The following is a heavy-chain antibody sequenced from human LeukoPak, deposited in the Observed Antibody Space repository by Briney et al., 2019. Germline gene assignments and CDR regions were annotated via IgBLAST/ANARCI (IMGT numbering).Heavy chain of an antibody. V-gene: IGHV4-39*01. CDR2: IYYSGST. Sequence: SETLSLTCTVSGGSISSSSYYWGWIRQPPGKGLEWIGSIYYSGSTYYNPSLKSRVTISVDTSKNQFSLKLSSVTAADTAVYYCATPQAYDILTGYYPGYWGRGTLVTVSS. CDR1: GGSISSSSYY. CDR3: ATPQAYDILTGYYPGY. J-gene: IGHJ4*02. D-gene: IGHD3-9*01.